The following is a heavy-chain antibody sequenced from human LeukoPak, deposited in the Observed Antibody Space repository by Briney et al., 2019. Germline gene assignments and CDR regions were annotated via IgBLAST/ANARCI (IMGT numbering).Heavy chain of an antibody. V-gene: IGHV3-30*02. J-gene: IGHJ4*02. CDR3: ARDAYHSGDLEQ. D-gene: IGHD3-3*01. CDR1: GFTFSNHI. Sequence: GGSLSLFCAASGFTFSNHIMHWVRQPPGKGLERVSFIRFDGTNRHYVDSVKGRFTISRDNPNNMLYLQMNSLKFDDTAVYYCARDAYHSGDLEQWGERALVTVSS. CDR2: IRFDGTNR.